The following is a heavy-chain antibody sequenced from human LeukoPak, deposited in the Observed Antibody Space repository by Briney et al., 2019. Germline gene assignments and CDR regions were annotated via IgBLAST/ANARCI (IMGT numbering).Heavy chain of an antibody. CDR1: GGSISSSSYY. D-gene: IGHD3-22*01. J-gene: IGHJ5*02. CDR2: IYYSGST. Sequence: SETLSLTCTVSGGSISSSSYYWGWIRQPPGKGLEWIGSIYYSGSTYYNPSLKSRVTISVDTSKNQFSLKLSSVTAADTAVYYCARPPYYYDSSGYYHWGQGTLVTVSP. CDR3: ARPPYYYDSSGYYH. V-gene: IGHV4-39*01.